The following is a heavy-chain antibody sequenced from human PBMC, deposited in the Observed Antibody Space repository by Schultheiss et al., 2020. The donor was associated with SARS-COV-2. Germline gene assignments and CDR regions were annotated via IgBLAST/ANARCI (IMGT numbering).Heavy chain of an antibody. V-gene: IGHV3-23*01. CDR3: AKDRRRAFYSSDFDY. CDR1: GFTFSSYA. J-gene: IGHJ4*02. Sequence: GGSLRLSCAASGFTFSSYAMSWVRQAPGKGLEWVSYISSSGSTIYYADSVKGRFTISRDNSKNTLYLQMNSLRAEDTAVYYCAKDRRRAFYSSDFDYWGQGTLVTVSS. D-gene: IGHD6-19*01. CDR2: ISSSGSTI.